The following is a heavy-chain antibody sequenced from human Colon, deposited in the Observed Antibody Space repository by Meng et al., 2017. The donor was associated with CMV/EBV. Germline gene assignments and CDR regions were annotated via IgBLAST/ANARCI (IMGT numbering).Heavy chain of an antibody. J-gene: IGHJ4*02. CDR3: ARDHRGRPHDY. CDR2: ISSSGKDE. V-gene: IGHV3-21*05. CDR1: GFPFNSHS. D-gene: IGHD1-14*01. Sequence: GGSLRLSCEGSGFPFNSHSMNWVRQAPGKGLEWISYISSSGKDEYYADSVKGRFTISRDNAKNSLYLQMNSLRAEDTAVYYCARDHRGRPHDYWGQGTLVTVSS.